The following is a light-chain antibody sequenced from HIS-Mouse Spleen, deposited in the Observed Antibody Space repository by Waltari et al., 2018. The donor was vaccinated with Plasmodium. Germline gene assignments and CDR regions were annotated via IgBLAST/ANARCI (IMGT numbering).Light chain of an antibody. J-gene: IGLJ3*02. V-gene: IGLV3-10*01. CDR1: ALPKKY. Sequence: SYELTQPPSVSVSPGQTARITCSGDALPKKYAYWYQHKSGQAPLLVIYEDSKRPSGIPERFSGSSSGTMTTLTISGAQVEDEADYYCYSTDSSGNHRVFGGGTKLTVL. CDR2: EDS. CDR3: YSTDSSGNHRV.